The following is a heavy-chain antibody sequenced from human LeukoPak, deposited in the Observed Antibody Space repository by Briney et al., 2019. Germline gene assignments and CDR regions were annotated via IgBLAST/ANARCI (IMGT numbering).Heavy chain of an antibody. Sequence: ASVKVSCKASGYTFTSYGISWVRQAPGQGLEWMGWISAYNGNTNYAQKLQGRVTMTTDTSTSTAYMELRSLRSDDTAVYDCARTPIEYPPLLYYYMDVWGKGTTVTVSS. CDR1: GYTFTSYG. V-gene: IGHV1-18*01. CDR2: ISAYNGNT. D-gene: IGHD6-6*01. CDR3: ARTPIEYPPLLYYYMDV. J-gene: IGHJ6*03.